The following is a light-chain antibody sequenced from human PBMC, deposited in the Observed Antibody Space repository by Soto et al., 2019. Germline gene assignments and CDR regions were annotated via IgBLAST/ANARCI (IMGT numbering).Light chain of an antibody. CDR1: QSVISTY. J-gene: IGKJ1*01. Sequence: IVLTQSPGTLSLSPGERATLSCRASQSVISTYLAWYQQKPGQAPRLLIYGASSRATGIPDRFSGSGSGTDFTLTISRLEPEDLAVYYCQQYRDSLGTFGQGTKVEIK. V-gene: IGKV3-20*01. CDR2: GAS. CDR3: QQYRDSLGT.